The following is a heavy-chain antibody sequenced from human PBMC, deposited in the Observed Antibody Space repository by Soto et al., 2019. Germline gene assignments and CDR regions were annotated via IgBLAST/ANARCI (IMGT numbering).Heavy chain of an antibody. D-gene: IGHD3-22*01. CDR3: ARDSRYYDSSGYPRGMDV. V-gene: IGHV4-59*01. CDR2: IYYSGST. J-gene: IGHJ6*02. CDR1: GGSISSYY. Sequence: PSETLSLTCTVSGGSISSYYWSWIRQPPGKGLEWIGYIYYSGSTNYNPSLKSRVTISVDTSKNQFSLKLSSVTAADTAVYYCARDSRYYDSSGYPRGMDVWGQGTTVTVS.